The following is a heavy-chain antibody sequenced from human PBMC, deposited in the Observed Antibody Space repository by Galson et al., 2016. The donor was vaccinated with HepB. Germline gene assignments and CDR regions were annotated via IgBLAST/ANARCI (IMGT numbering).Heavy chain of an antibody. V-gene: IGHV3-48*02. Sequence: SLRLSCAASGFTFHSYSMNWVRQAPGKGLQWISHITSSSSFMYYADSVKGRFIISRDNAKNSLYLQMNSLRDEDTAVYYCARDRDDILTATFGRAYYSGMDVWGQGTTVTVSS. CDR2: ITSSSSFM. J-gene: IGHJ6*02. CDR3: ARDRDDILTATFGRAYYSGMDV. D-gene: IGHD3-9*01. CDR1: GFTFHSYS.